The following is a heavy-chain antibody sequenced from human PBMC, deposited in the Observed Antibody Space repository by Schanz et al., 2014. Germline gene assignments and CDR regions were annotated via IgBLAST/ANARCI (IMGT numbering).Heavy chain of an antibody. J-gene: IGHJ4*02. CDR1: GYTFTSYG. CDR3: ARTGYDPSLTH. CDR2: ISGYKGNT. V-gene: IGHV1-18*01. D-gene: IGHD5-12*01. Sequence: QVQLVQSRPEVKKPGASVKVSCKASGYTFTSYGISWVRQAPGQGLEWMGWISGYKGNTKYAQKVQGRVTMTTDTSTSTAFLEVNSLRSEDTAVYYCARTGYDPSLTHWGQGTLVTVSS.